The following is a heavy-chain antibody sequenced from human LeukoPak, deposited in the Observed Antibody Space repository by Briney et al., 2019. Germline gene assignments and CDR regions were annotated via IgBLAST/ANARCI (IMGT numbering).Heavy chain of an antibody. D-gene: IGHD1-14*01. CDR1: GFTFSSYS. V-gene: IGHV3-21*01. J-gene: IGHJ4*02. CDR2: ISSSSSYI. CDR3: ARDGSTRTYDY. Sequence: NTGGSLRLSCAASGFTFSSYSMNWVRQAPGKGLEWVSSISSSSSYIYYADSVKGRFTISRDNAKNSLYLQINSLRAEDTAVYYCARDGSTRTYDYWGQGTLVTVSS.